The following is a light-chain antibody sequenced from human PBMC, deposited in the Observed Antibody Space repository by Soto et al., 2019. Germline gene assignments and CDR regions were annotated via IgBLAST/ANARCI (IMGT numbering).Light chain of an antibody. Sequence: DIQMTQSPSTLSASVGDRVTITCRASRSINSWLAWYQQKPGKAPKLLIYKASSLESGVPSRFSGSGSGTEFTLTICSLQPDDFATYYCQQYNNWYTFGQGTKLEIK. V-gene: IGKV1-5*03. J-gene: IGKJ2*01. CDR2: KAS. CDR1: RSINSW. CDR3: QQYNNWYT.